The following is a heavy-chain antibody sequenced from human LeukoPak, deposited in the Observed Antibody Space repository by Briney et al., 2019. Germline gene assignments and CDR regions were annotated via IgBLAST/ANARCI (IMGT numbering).Heavy chain of an antibody. D-gene: IGHD2-15*01. CDR1: TDSTNTYY. CDR3: VRLRWELLAPYFDH. V-gene: IGHV4-59*01. Sequence: SETLSLTCSVSTDSTNTYYWSWIRRSPGKGLEWIGHIYQTGSTDYNPSFRSRVTISIDMSEKEFSLKLTSVTVADTAMYYCVRLRWELLAPYFDHWGQGAFVIVSS. J-gene: IGHJ4*02. CDR2: IYQTGST.